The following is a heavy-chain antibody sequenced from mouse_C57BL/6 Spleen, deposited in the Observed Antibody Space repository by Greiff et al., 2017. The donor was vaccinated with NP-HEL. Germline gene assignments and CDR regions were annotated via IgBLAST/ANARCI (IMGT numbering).Heavy chain of an antibody. CDR3: TREGYYGSSFYYAMDY. J-gene: IGHJ4*01. D-gene: IGHD1-1*01. CDR2: ISSGGDYI. Sequence: EVQLVESGEGLVKPGGSLKLSCAASGFTFSSYAMSWVRQTPEKRLEWVAYISSGGDYIYYADTVKGRFTISRDNARNTLYLQMSSLKSEDTAMYYCTREGYYGSSFYYAMDYWGQGTSVTVSS. V-gene: IGHV5-9-1*02. CDR1: GFTFSSYA.